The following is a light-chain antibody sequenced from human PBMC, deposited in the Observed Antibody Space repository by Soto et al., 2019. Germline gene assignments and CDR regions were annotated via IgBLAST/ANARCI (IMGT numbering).Light chain of an antibody. CDR2: CTS. CDR3: QQYNKWPIT. V-gene: IGKV3-15*01. J-gene: IGKJ5*01. Sequence: EIVMTQSPASLSVSAVASATLSCRASQSVSSHLAWYQQKPGQAPRLLIYCTSTRATGFPARFSGGGSGTEFTLTISSLQSEDSAFYYCQQYNKWPITFGQGTRLEIK. CDR1: QSVSSH.